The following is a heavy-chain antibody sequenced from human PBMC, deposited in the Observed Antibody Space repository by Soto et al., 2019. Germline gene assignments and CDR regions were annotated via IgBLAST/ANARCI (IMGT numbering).Heavy chain of an antibody. CDR3: ARAYDYVWESYRYIGYFDY. V-gene: IGHV1-18*01. CDR2: ISAYNGNT. D-gene: IGHD3-16*02. CDR1: GYTFTSYG. J-gene: IGHJ4*02. Sequence: QVQLVQSGAEVKKPGASVKVSCKASGYTFTSYGISWVRQAPGQGLEWMGWISAYNGNTNYAQKLQGRVTMTTDTSTSTAYMELRSLRSDDTAVYYCARAYDYVWESYRYIGYFDYWGQGTLVTVSS.